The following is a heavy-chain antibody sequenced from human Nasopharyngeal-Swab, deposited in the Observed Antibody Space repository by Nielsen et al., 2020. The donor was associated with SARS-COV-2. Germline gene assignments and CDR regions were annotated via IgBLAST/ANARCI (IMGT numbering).Heavy chain of an antibody. J-gene: IGHJ6*02. CDR3: TVDYTPYGMDV. Sequence: WIRQPPGKGLEWVGRIKSKTDGERIDYAAPVKGRFTISRDDSKNRLYLQMTSLKIEDTAVYYCTVDYTPYGMDVWGQGTTVTVSS. CDR2: IKSKTDGERI. V-gene: IGHV3-15*01. D-gene: IGHD4-11*01.